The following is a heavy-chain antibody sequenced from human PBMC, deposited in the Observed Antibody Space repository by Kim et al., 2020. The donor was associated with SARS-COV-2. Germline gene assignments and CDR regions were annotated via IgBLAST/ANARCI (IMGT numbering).Heavy chain of an antibody. CDR1: GFTFMSYG. CDR3: AKDFASDY. V-gene: IGHV3-23*01. D-gene: IGHD3-3*01. CDR2: ISGSGGTT. J-gene: IGHJ4*02. Sequence: GGSLRLSCVASGFTFMSYGMSWVRQAPGKGLEWVSGISGSGGTTYYADSVKGRFTISRDNSKKTLYLQINSLRAEDTALYYCAKDFASDYWGQGTLVTVSS.